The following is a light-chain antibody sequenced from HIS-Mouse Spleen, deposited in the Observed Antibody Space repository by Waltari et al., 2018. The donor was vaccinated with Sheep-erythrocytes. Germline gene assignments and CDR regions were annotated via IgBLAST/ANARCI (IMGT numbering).Light chain of an antibody. Sequence: QSALTQPASVSGSPGQSITISCTGTSSDVGSYNLVSWYKQHPGKAPKLMIYEGSKRPSWVSNRFSGSKSGNTASLTISGLQAEDEADYYCCSYAGSSTPWVFGGGTKLTVL. CDR3: CSYAGSSTPWV. V-gene: IGLV2-23*01. CDR1: SSDVGSYNL. CDR2: EGS. J-gene: IGLJ3*02.